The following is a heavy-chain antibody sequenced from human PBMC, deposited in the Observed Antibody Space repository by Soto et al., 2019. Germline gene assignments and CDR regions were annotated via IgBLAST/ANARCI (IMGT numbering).Heavy chain of an antibody. CDR3: ARRIIHYDSSGDSWFDP. J-gene: IGHJ5*02. CDR1: GGSINSGDYS. V-gene: IGHV4-30-2*01. CDR2: IYHTGTT. Sequence: SETLSLTCTVSGGSINSGDYSWTWIRQPPGKGLEWIGYIYHTGTTYYNMSLKSRVTISVDRSKNQFSLKLSPVTAAHTAVYYCARRIIHYDSSGDSWFDPWGQGHLVPVSS. D-gene: IGHD3-22*01.